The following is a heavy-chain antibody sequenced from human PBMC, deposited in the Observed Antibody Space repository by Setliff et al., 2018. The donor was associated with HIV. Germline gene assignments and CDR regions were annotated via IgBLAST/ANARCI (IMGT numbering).Heavy chain of an antibody. CDR2: IDWDDDK. V-gene: IGHV2-70*11. CDR3: AQICGGYFGSGNFPH. Sequence: SQTLTLTCHFSGFSPTTSGMCVSWIRQPPGKALEWLARIDWDDDKYYITSLKTRLTISKDTSKNQVVLTLTNVDPVDTATYYCAQICGGYFGSGNFPHWGLGTLVTVSS. J-gene: IGHJ4*02. CDR1: GFSPTTSGMC. D-gene: IGHD3-10*01.